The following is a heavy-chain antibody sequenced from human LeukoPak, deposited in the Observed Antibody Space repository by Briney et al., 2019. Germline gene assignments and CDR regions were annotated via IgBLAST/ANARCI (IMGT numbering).Heavy chain of an antibody. D-gene: IGHD3-16*01. CDR1: GFTFSSYW. CDR3: AKGSVMASNVWVHDAFDI. Sequence: GGSLRLSCAVSGFTFSSYWMSWVRQAPGKGLEWVANIKEDGTEKYYQDSVRGRFTISRDNAKNSLYLQMNSLRAEDTAVYYCAKGSVMASNVWVHDAFDIWGQGTMVTVSS. CDR2: IKEDGTEK. V-gene: IGHV3-7*01. J-gene: IGHJ3*02.